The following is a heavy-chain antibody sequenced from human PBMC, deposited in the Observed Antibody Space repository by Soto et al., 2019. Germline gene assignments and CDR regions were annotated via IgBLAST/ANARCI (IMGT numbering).Heavy chain of an antibody. J-gene: IGHJ4*02. CDR3: AKGAGSWPFDY. V-gene: IGHV3-23*01. Sequence: GGSLRLSCAASGFTFSSYAMSWVRQTPGKGLQWVSTIGVSGDNTYYADSAKGRFTISRDNSKNTLYLQMNSLRAEDTAIYYCAKGAGSWPFDYWGQGTLVTVSS. CDR2: IGVSGDNT. CDR1: GFTFSSYA. D-gene: IGHD6-13*01.